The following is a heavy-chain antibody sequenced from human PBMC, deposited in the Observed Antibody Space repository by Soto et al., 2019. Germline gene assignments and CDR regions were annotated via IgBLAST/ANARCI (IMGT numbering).Heavy chain of an antibody. CDR3: AAAPRY. V-gene: IGHV4-59*03. CDR2: ISYTVST. J-gene: IGHJ4*02. Sequence: QVQLQESGPGLVKPSETLSLTCTVSGGSISSYYWSWIRQPPGKGLEWIGYISYTVSTDHNPSLKSRVTISLDTSSNQASLQLTSVTAADTAVYYCAAAPRYWGQGVLVTVSS. D-gene: IGHD2-15*01. CDR1: GGSISSYY.